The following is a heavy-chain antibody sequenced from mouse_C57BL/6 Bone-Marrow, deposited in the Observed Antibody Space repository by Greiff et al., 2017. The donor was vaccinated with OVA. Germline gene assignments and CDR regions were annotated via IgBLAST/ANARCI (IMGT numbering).Heavy chain of an antibody. Sequence: EVQRVESGGGLVQPGGSMKLSCVASGFTFSNYWMNWVSQSPEKGLEWVAQIRLKSDNYATHYAESVKGRFTISRDDSKSSVYLQMNNLRAEDTGIYYCTGGKRYFDVWGTGTTVTVSS. V-gene: IGHV6-3*01. CDR2: IRLKSDNYAT. J-gene: IGHJ1*03. D-gene: IGHD2-1*01. CDR1: GFTFSNYW. CDR3: TGGKRYFDV.